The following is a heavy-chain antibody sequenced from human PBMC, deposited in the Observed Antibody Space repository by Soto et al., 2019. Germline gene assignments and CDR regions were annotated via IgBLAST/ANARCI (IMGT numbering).Heavy chain of an antibody. Sequence: QVQLVQSGAEVKKPGSSVKVSCKASGGTFSSYAISWVRQAPGQGLEWMGGIIPIFGTANYAQKFQGRVTITADKSPSTAYMELSSLRSEDTAVYYCARERGYSYGVTLGAFDIWGQGTMVTVSS. V-gene: IGHV1-69*06. D-gene: IGHD5-18*01. CDR2: IIPIFGTA. CDR1: GGTFSSYA. J-gene: IGHJ3*02. CDR3: ARERGYSYGVTLGAFDI.